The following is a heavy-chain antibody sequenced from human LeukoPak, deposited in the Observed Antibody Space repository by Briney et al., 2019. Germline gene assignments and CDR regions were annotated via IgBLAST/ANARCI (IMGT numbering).Heavy chain of an antibody. CDR3: AREGGFYRPLDY. Sequence: KTGGSLRLSCAASGFTFSDYYMSWIRQAPGKGLEWVSYISSSSTYTNYADSVKGRFSISRDNAKNSLYLQMNSLRAEDTAVYYCAREGGFYRPLDYSGQGTLVTVSS. D-gene: IGHD3-3*01. V-gene: IGHV3-11*05. CDR2: ISSSSTYT. CDR1: GFTFSDYY. J-gene: IGHJ4*02.